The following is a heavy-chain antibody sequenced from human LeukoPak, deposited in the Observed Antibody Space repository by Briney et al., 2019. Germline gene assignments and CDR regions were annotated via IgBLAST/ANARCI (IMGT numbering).Heavy chain of an antibody. D-gene: IGHD2-21*02. CDR3: AKACGGDCSLLDY. Sequence: PGGSLRLSCAASGFTFSRTAMHWVRQAPGKGLEWVAAISYDGSDQNYADSVKGRFTISRDTSKNTLYLEMISLREGDSAVYFCAKACGGDCSLLDYWGQGTLITVSS. CDR1: GFTFSRTA. J-gene: IGHJ4*02. V-gene: IGHV3-30*18. CDR2: ISYDGSDQ.